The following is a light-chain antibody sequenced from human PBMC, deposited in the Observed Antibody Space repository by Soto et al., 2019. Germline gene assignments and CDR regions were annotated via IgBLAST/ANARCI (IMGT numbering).Light chain of an antibody. V-gene: IGKV3-15*01. J-gene: IGKJ3*01. Sequence: EIVMTQSPATLSVSPGERATLSCRASQSVSGNLAWYQQKPGQAPRLLIYAASTRATGIPARFSGSGSGTEFTLTISSLQYEDFVVYYCQQYNNWPPITFGPGTKVDIK. CDR1: QSVSGN. CDR2: AAS. CDR3: QQYNNWPPIT.